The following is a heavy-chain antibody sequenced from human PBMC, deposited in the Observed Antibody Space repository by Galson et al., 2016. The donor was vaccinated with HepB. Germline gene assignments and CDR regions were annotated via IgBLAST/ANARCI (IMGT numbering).Heavy chain of an antibody. Sequence: SLRLSCAGSGFTFRRFGMHWVRQAPGKGLEWVAVISYDGVSKFYADSVKGRFTISRDNSKNTVFLQMNSLRAEDTAVYFCVRDHSVVPTTAYNWFDPWGRGTLVTVSS. J-gene: IGHJ5*02. CDR2: ISYDGVSK. CDR3: VRDHSVVPTTAYNWFDP. CDR1: GFTFRRFG. D-gene: IGHD4-23*01. V-gene: IGHV3-33*08.